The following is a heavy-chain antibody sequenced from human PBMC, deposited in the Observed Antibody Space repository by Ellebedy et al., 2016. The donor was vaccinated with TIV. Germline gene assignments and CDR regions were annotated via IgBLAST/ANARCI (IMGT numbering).Heavy chain of an antibody. Sequence: GGSLRLSCAASGFTFSNFNMNWVRQAPGKGLEWVSLVSWDGGSTHYADSVKGRFTISRDNSKNSLSLQMNSLRAEDTALYYCAKSASIIENFYYMDVWGKGTTVTVSS. CDR3: AKSASIIENFYYMDV. V-gene: IGHV3-43D*03. CDR2: VSWDGGST. CDR1: GFTFSNFN. J-gene: IGHJ6*03. D-gene: IGHD2/OR15-2a*01.